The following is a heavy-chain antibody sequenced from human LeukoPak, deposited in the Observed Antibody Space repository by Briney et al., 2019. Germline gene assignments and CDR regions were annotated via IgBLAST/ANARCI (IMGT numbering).Heavy chain of an antibody. Sequence: SGPALVKPTQTLTLTCTFSGFSLSTSGMRVSWIRQPPGKALEWLARIDWDDDKFYGTSLKTRLTISKDTSKNQVVLTMTNMDPVDTATYYCERTSSGWFDYWGQGTLVTVSS. V-gene: IGHV2-70*04. CDR2: IDWDDDK. J-gene: IGHJ4*02. D-gene: IGHD6-19*01. CDR3: ERTSSGWFDY. CDR1: GFSLSTSGMR.